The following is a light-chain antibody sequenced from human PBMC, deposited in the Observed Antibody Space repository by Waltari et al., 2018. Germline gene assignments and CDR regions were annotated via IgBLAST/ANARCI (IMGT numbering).Light chain of an antibody. CDR3: MQSLQTPLT. J-gene: IGKJ4*01. CDR2: LGS. CDR1: QSLLDSDGYTH. Sequence: DIVMTQTPFSLPVTPGEPASISCRSSQSLLDSDGYTHLHWYLQKPGQSLQLLIYLGSNRASGVPDRFSGSGSGTDFTLKISRVEAEDVGVYYCMQSLQTPLTFGGGTKVEIK. V-gene: IGKV2-28*01.